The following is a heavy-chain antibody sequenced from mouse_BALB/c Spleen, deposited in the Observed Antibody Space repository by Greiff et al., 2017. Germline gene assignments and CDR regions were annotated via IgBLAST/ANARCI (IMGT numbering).Heavy chain of an antibody. V-gene: IGHV1-54*01. CDR3: ARRVAYYYAMDY. CDR1: GYAFTDYL. J-gene: IGHJ4*01. Sequence: QVQLQQSGAELVRPGTSVKVSCKASGYAFTDYLIEWVKQRPGQGLEWIGVINPGSGGTNYNEKFKGKATLTADKSSSTAYMQLSSLTSDDSAVYFCARRVAYYYAMDYWGQGTSVTVSS. CDR2: INPGSGGT. D-gene: IGHD1-1*01.